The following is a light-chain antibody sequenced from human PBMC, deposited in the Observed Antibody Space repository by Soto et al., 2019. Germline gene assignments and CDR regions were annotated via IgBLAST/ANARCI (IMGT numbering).Light chain of an antibody. V-gene: IGKV3-15*01. Sequence: EIVMTQSPATPSVSPGEKATLSFRASQSVSNNLAWFQQKPGQVPRLLIYGASSRATGVSARFSGSGSGTEFTLTISSLQSEDFAVYYCQQYHYWWTFGQGTKVDI. CDR3: QQYHYWWT. CDR1: QSVSNN. CDR2: GAS. J-gene: IGKJ1*01.